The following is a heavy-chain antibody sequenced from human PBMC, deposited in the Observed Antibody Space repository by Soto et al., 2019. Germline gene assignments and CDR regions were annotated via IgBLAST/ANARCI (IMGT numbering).Heavy chain of an antibody. V-gene: IGHV1-18*01. Sequence: ASVKVSCKASGYTFTSYGISWVRQAPGQGLEWMGWISAYNGNTNYAQKLQGRVTMTTDTSTSTAYMELRSLRSDDTAVYSCARVGKAYTRNTYYFYYYMDVWGKGTTVTVSS. CDR1: GYTFTSYG. J-gene: IGHJ6*03. CDR3: ARVGKAYTRNTYYFYYYMDV. D-gene: IGHD3-10*01. CDR2: ISAYNGNT.